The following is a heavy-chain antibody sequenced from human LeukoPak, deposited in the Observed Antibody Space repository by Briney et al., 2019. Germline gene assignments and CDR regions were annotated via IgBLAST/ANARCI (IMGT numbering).Heavy chain of an antibody. CDR3: ARLFRGFRYYFDY. J-gene: IGHJ4*02. CDR1: DGTISNYY. D-gene: IGHD3-16*01. CDR2: LSDSGST. Sequence: SETLSLTCTVSDGTISNYYWSWVQQPPGKGLDWIGYLSDSGSTNNNPSLKSRVSISVDTSRNQFSLNLRSVTAADTAVYYCARLFRGFRYYFDYWGQGALVTVSS. V-gene: IGHV4-59*01.